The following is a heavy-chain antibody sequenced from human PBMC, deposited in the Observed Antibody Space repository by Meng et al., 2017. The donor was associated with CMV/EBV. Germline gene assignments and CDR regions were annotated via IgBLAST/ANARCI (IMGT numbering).Heavy chain of an antibody. CDR2: IYYSGST. CDR1: GGSVSSGSYY. J-gene: IGHJ4*02. Sequence: GSLRLSCTVSGGSVSSGSYYWSWIRQPPGKGLEWIGYIYYSGSTNYNPSLKSRVTISVDTSKNQFSLKLSSVTAADTAVYYCARGVRTTGTYHFDYWGQGTLVTVSS. CDR3: ARGVRTTGTYHFDY. V-gene: IGHV4-61*01. D-gene: IGHD1-1*01.